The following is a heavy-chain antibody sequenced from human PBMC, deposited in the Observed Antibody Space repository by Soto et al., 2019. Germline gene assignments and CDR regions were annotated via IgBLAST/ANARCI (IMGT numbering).Heavy chain of an antibody. V-gene: IGHV4-4*02. D-gene: IGHD3-22*01. CDR3: AKDGGGRSSGYYSYYFDY. J-gene: IGHJ4*02. CDR1: GESISSSNW. Sequence: PSETLSLTCAVSGESISSSNWWSWVRQPPGKGLEWIGEIYHSGNTKYNPSLKSRVTMSVDKPKNQFSLNLTSVTAADTAVYYCAKDGGGRSSGYYSYYFDYWGQGTLVTVSS. CDR2: IYHSGNT.